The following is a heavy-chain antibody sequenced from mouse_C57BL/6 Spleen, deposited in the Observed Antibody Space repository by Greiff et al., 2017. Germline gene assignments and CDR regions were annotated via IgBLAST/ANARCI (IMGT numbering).Heavy chain of an antibody. D-gene: IGHD1-1*01. J-gene: IGHJ4*01. CDR3: ARTQIYYYGSSYDYYAMDY. CDR1: GYTFTSYW. Sequence: LQQPGTELVKPGASVKLSCKASGYTFTSYWMHWVKQRPGQGLEWIGNINPSNGGTNYNEKFKSKATLTVDKSSSTAYMQLSSLTSEDSAVYYCARTQIYYYGSSYDYYAMDYWGQGTSVTVSS. CDR2: INPSNGGT. V-gene: IGHV1-53*01.